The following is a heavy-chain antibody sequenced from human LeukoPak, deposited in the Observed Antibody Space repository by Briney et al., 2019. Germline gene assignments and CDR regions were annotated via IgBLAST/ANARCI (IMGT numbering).Heavy chain of an antibody. V-gene: IGHV1-2*02. CDR1: GHTFTDYY. CDR2: INPNSGGT. CDR3: ASHYFDF. J-gene: IGHJ4*02. Sequence: ASVKVSCKASGHTFTDYYMHWVRLAPGQGLEWMGWINPNSGGTNYAQTFQGRVTMTRDTSISTAYMELSRLSSDDTAMYYCASHYFDFWGQGTLVTVSS.